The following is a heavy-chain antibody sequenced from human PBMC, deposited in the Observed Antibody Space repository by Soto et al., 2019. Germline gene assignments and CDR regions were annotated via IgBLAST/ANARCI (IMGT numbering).Heavy chain of an antibody. V-gene: IGHV3-72*01. J-gene: IGHJ6*02. Sequence: GGSLRPSCAASGFTFSKHYIDWVRPPPGEGLEWVGRSKNKANSYTTEYAASVRGRFTISRDDSKSSLYLQMNSLKTEDTAVYYCTRALTGTTGYYYYYGLDVWGQGTTVTVSS. CDR2: SKNKANSYTT. D-gene: IGHD1-20*01. CDR3: TRALTGTTGYYYYYGLDV. CDR1: GFTFSKHY.